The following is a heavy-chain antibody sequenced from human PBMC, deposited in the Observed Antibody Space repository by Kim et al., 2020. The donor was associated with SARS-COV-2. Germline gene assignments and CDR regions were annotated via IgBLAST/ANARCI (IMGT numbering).Heavy chain of an antibody. CDR3: ARLYSSGWYRGGGYGYYYYYGMDV. CDR1: GFTFSSYE. CDR2: ISSSGSTI. D-gene: IGHD6-19*01. V-gene: IGHV3-48*03. Sequence: GGSLRLSCAASGFTFSSYEMNWVRQAPGKGLEWVSYISSSGSTIYYADSVKGRFTISRDNAKNSLYLQMNSLRAEDTAVYYCARLYSSGWYRGGGYGYYYYYGMDVWGQGTTVTVSS. J-gene: IGHJ6*02.